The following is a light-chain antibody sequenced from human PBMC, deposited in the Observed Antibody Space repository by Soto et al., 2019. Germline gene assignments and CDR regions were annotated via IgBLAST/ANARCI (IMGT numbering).Light chain of an antibody. V-gene: IGLV2-8*01. CDR2: EVT. CDR1: RSDVGDHNY. CDR3: SSYAGSGNVV. Sequence: QSALTQPPSASGSPGQSVTISCTGSRSDVGDHNYVSWYQQHPGKAPKLMIYEVTKRPSGVPDRFSGSKSGNTASLTVSGLQAGDEADYYCSSYAGSGNVVFGGGTKVTVL. J-gene: IGLJ3*02.